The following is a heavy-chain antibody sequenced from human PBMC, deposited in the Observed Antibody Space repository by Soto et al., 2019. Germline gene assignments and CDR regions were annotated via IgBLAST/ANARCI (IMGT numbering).Heavy chain of an antibody. J-gene: IGHJ4*02. Sequence: GGSLRLSCAASGFTFSSYGMHWVRQGPGKGLEWVAMISYDGSDKYYADSVKGRFTISRDNSKNTLFLQMNALTGEDTALYYWATDNPAVDDWGEGALVTVAS. D-gene: IGHD1-20*01. CDR2: ISYDGSDK. CDR3: ATDNPAVDD. CDR1: GFTFSSYG. V-gene: IGHV3-30*03.